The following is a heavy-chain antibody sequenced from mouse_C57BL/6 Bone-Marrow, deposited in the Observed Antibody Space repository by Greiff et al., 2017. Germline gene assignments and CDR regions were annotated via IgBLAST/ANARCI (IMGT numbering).Heavy chain of an antibody. J-gene: IGHJ1*03. CDR2: ISDGGSYT. CDR3: ARGYYYRYFDG. D-gene: IGHD1-1*01. CDR1: GFTFSSYA. V-gene: IGHV5-4*03. Sequence: EVKLMESGGGLVKPGGSLKLSCAASGFTFSSYAMSWVRQTPEKRLAWVATISDGGSYTYYPDNVKGRFTISRDTAKNNLYLQMSHLKSEYTAMDCCARGYYYRYFDGWGTGTTVTVSS.